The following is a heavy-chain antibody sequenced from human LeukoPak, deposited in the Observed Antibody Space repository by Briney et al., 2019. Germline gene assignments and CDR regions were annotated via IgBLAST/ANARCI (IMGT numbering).Heavy chain of an antibody. CDR3: ARDRPHNWFDP. J-gene: IGHJ5*02. Sequence: GGSLRLSCAASGFTFSAYWMRWVRQAPGKGLEWVASIKEDGSEKYYVDSVKGRFTISRDNAKNSLYLQMNSLGAEDTAVYYCARDRPHNWFDPWGQGTLVTVSS. CDR2: IKEDGSEK. V-gene: IGHV3-7*01. CDR1: GFTFSAYW.